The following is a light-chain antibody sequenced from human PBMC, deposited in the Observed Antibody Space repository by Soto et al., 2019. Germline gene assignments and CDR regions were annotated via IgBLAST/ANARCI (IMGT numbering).Light chain of an antibody. Sequence: EIVLTQSPGTLSLSPGERGTLSCRASQSVSSNYLAWYQQKPGQAPRLLIYGASSRATGIPDRFSGSGSGTDFTLTIRRLEPEDVEVYYCQQYGSSRYTFGQGTKLEIK. J-gene: IGKJ2*01. V-gene: IGKV3-20*01. CDR1: QSVSSNY. CDR3: QQYGSSRYT. CDR2: GAS.